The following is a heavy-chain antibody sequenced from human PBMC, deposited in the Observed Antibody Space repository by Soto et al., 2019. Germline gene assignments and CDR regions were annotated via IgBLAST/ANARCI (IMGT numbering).Heavy chain of an antibody. CDR3: AKDSNNDFWSGYYTGIDY. CDR2: ISYDGSKK. CDR1: GFIFSSYT. D-gene: IGHD3-3*01. Sequence: PVGSLRLSCAASGFIFSSYTMHWVRQAPGKGLEWVALISYDGSKKYYADSVKGRFTISRDNSKNTLFLHMNSLRVEDTAVYFCAKDSNNDFWSGYYTGIDYWGQGTLVTVSS. J-gene: IGHJ4*02. V-gene: IGHV3-30-3*01.